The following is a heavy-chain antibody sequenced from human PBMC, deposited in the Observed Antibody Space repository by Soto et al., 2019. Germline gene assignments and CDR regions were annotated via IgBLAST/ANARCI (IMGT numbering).Heavy chain of an antibody. CDR2: VYYSGGA. J-gene: IGHJ5*01. Sequence: SETLSLTCAVSGVSIHNSHSFWGWIRQPPGKGLEFIGSVYYSGGANYNPSLKSRATVSIDTSNNQFSLRVNSVTAADTAVYYCGRVVEGATRHTDFDSWGQGILVTVSS. CDR1: GVSIHNSHSF. V-gene: IGHV4-39*01. CDR3: GRVVEGATRHTDFDS. D-gene: IGHD2-15*01.